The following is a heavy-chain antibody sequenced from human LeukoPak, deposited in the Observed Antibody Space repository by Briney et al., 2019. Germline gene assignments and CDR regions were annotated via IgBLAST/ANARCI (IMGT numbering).Heavy chain of an antibody. Sequence: GASVKVSCKASGYTFTGYYMHWVRQAPGQGLEWMGRINPNSGGTNYAQKFRGRVTMTRDTSISTAYMELSRLRSDDTAVYYCASQAAAGYYYYMDVWGKGTTVTVSS. J-gene: IGHJ6*03. CDR3: ASQAAAGYYYYMDV. CDR2: INPNSGGT. V-gene: IGHV1-2*06. D-gene: IGHD6-13*01. CDR1: GYTFTGYY.